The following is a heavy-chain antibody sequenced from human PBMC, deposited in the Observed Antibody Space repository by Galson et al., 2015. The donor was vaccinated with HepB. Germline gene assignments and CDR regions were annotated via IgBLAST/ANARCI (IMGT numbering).Heavy chain of an antibody. CDR3: ARGGEYGVVVIAPGAFDI. CDR1: GGTFNSYV. CDR2: IIPMLGII. Sequence: SVKVSCKASGGTFNSYVISWVRQAPGQGLEWMGGIIPMLGIINYEQKFQGRVTITADKSTNTAYMELSSLRSEDTAVYYCARGGEYGVVVIAPGAFDIWGQGTMVTVSS. D-gene: IGHD2-21*01. J-gene: IGHJ3*02. V-gene: IGHV1-69*10.